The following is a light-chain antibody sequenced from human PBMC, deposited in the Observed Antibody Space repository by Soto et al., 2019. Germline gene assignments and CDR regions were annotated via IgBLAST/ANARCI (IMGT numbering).Light chain of an antibody. J-gene: IGLJ2*01. Sequence: QSALTQPASVSGSPGQSITISCTGTSRDVGGYNYVSWHQQHPGKAPKVIITEVSNRPSGVSDRFSGSKSGNTASLTISGLQAEDEAAYYCSSYVSYSTFVVFGGGTKLTVL. CDR3: SSYVSYSTFVV. CDR2: EVS. CDR1: SRDVGGYNY. V-gene: IGLV2-14*01.